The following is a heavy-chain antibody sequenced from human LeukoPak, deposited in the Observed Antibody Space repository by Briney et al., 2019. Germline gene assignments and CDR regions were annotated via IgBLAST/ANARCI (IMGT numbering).Heavy chain of an antibody. V-gene: IGHV3-7*01. Sequence: PGGSLRLFCAASGFTFSSYWMSWVRQAPGKGLEWVANIKQDGSEKYYVDSVKGRFTISRDNAKNSLCLQMNSLRADDTAVYYCGRGGAYSDYWGQGTLVTVSS. CDR3: GRGGAYSDY. D-gene: IGHD1-26*01. CDR2: IKQDGSEK. J-gene: IGHJ4*02. CDR1: GFTFSSYW.